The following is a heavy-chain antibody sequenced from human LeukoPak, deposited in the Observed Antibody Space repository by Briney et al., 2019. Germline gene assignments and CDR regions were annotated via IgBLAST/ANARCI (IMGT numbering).Heavy chain of an antibody. Sequence: ASVKASCKASGYAFTGYYIHWVRQAPGQGLEWMGWINPNSGGTKYAQKFQGRVTMTRDTSISTAYMELSRLRSDDTAVYYCARGVYSSGTSFDYWGQGTLVTVSS. J-gene: IGHJ4*02. D-gene: IGHD6-19*01. CDR1: GYAFTGYY. V-gene: IGHV1-2*02. CDR3: ARGVYSSGTSFDY. CDR2: INPNSGGT.